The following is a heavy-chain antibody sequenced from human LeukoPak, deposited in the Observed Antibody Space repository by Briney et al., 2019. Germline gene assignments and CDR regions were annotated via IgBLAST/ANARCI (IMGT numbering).Heavy chain of an antibody. J-gene: IGHJ4*02. D-gene: IGHD3-3*01. CDR2: IYYSGST. CDR3: ARYHYDFWSDY. V-gene: IGHV4-39*01. Sequence: SETLSLTCTVSGGSISSSSYYWGWIRQTPGKGLEWIGTIYYSGSTYYNPSLKSRVTISVDTSKNQFSLKVSSVTAADTAVYYCARYHYDFWSDYWGQGTLVTVSS. CDR1: GGSISSSSYY.